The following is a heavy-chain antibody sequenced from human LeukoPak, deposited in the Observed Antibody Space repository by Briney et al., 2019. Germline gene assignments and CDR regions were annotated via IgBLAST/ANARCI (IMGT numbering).Heavy chain of an antibody. J-gene: IGHJ3*02. CDR3: ARARNYYDSSDYYYEGDAFDI. Sequence: SETLSLTCTVSGGSIGSYHWSWIRQPPGKGLECIGFIYYSGSTNYNPSLKSRVTISVDTSKHQFSLKLSSVTAADTAVYYCARARNYYDSSDYYYEGDAFDIWGQGKMVTVSS. CDR1: GGSIGSYH. D-gene: IGHD3-22*01. V-gene: IGHV4-59*01. CDR2: IYYSGST.